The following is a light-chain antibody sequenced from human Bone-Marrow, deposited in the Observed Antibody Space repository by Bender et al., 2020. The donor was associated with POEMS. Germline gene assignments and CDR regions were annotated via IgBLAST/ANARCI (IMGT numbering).Light chain of an antibody. J-gene: IGLJ1*01. CDR2: EVT. CDR1: WGDLGVYNY. Sequence: QSALTQPASVSGSPGQSITISCTGTWGDLGVYNYVSWYQQHPGKVPRLLIYEVTKRPSGVPDRFSGSRSGSTASLTISGLQAEDEADYYCCSYAGTFNYVFGTGTQVSVL. V-gene: IGLV2-14*01. CDR3: CSYAGTFNYV.